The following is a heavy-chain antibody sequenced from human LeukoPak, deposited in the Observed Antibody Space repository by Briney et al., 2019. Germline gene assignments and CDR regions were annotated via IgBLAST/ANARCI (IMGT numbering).Heavy chain of an antibody. CDR1: GYTFTSYA. Sequence: ASVKVSCKASGYTFTSYAMHWVRQAPGQRLEWMGWINAGNGDTKYSQKFQGRVTITRDTSASTAYTELSSLRSEDTAVYYCARGGYCSSTSCVRAAFDYWGQGTLVTVSS. D-gene: IGHD2-2*01. CDR2: INAGNGDT. V-gene: IGHV1-3*01. CDR3: ARGGYCSSTSCVRAAFDY. J-gene: IGHJ4*02.